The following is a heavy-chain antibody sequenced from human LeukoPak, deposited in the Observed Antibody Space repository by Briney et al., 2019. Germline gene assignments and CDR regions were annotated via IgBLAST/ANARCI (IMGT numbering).Heavy chain of an antibody. Sequence: GGSLRLSCTTSGFTFSTYGMHWVRQAPGKGLEWVAFIRYDGYDKYYGASVKGRFTISRDNSKNTLYLQMNSLRAEDTAVYYCATLGGEYWGQGTLVTVSS. CDR2: IRYDGYDK. V-gene: IGHV3-30*02. CDR3: ATLGGEY. J-gene: IGHJ4*02. CDR1: GFTFSTYG. D-gene: IGHD3-16*01.